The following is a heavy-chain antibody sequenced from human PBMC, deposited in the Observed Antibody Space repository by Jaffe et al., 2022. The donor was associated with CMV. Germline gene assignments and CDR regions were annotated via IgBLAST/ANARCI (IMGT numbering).Heavy chain of an antibody. J-gene: IGHJ5*02. D-gene: IGHD6-6*01. CDR1: GGSISSSSYY. V-gene: IGHV4-39*01. CDR2: IYNSGST. Sequence: QLQLQGSGPGLVKPSETLSLTCTVSGGSISSSSYYWVWIRQPPGKGLEWIGTIYNSGSTYYNPSLKSRVTISVDTSKNQFSLKLTSVTAADTAVYYCAYTHVGYSSSTDPWGQGTLVTVSS. CDR3: AYTHVGYSSSTDP.